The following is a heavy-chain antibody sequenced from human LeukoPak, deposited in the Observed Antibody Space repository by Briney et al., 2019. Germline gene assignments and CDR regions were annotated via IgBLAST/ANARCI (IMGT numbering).Heavy chain of an antibody. V-gene: IGHV4-4*02. D-gene: IGHD2-21*02. CDR2: IYHSGST. J-gene: IGHJ4*02. CDR3: AKDFVVVPGNVNYFDY. CDR1: GFTFSSYEM. Sequence: GSLRLSCAASGFTFSSYEMNWVRQAPGKGLEWVGEIYHSGSTNYNPSLKTRVTISVDKSKNQFSLKLSSVTAADTAVYYCAKDFVVVPGNVNYFDYWGQGTLVTVSS.